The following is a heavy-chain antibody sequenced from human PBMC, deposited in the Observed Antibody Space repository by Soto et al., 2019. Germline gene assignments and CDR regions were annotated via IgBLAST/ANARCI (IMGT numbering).Heavy chain of an antibody. D-gene: IGHD3-3*01. J-gene: IGHJ4*02. Sequence: PGGSLRLSCAVSGFTFSSYAMSWVRQAPGKGLEWVSTINGGGTRTYYADSVTGRFTISRDNSKSTLYLQMNSLRAEDTAIYYCAKGDSYYDFILNIDYWGQGALVTVSS. CDR3: AKGDSYYDFILNIDY. CDR2: INGGGTRT. CDR1: GFTFSSYA. V-gene: IGHV3-23*01.